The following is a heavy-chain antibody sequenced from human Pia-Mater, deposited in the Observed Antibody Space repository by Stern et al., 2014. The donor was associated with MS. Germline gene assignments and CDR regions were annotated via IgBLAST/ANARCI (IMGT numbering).Heavy chain of an antibody. CDR2: INTDGSST. V-gene: IGHV3-74*01. D-gene: IGHD6-19*01. CDR3: ASGYSSGWVFDY. Sequence: VQLVESGGGLVQPGGSLRLSCAASGFTFSSYWMHWVRQAPGKGLVGVSRINTDGSSTSYADSVKGRFTISRDNAKNTLYLQMNSLRAEDTAVYYCASGYSSGWVFDYWGQGTLVTVSS. J-gene: IGHJ4*02. CDR1: GFTFSSYW.